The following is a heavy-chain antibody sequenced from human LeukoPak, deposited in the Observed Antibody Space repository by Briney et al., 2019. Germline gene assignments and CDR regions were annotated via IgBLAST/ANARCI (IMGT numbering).Heavy chain of an antibody. J-gene: IGHJ2*01. V-gene: IGHV4-59*01. CDR2: IYYSGST. Sequence: SETLSPTCTVSGGSISRYYWSWIRQPPGKGLEWIGYIYYSGSTNYNPSLKSRVTISVDTSKNQFSLKLSSVTAADTAGYYCARDTGYYPHWYFDLWGRGTLVTVSS. CDR3: ARDTGYYPHWYFDL. D-gene: IGHD3-9*01. CDR1: GGSISRYY.